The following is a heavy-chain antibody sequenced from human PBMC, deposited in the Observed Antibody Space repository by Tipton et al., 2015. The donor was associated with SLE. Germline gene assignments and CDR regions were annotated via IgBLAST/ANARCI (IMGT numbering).Heavy chain of an antibody. Sequence: TLSLTCTVSGASISSGGYSWSWFRQPPGMGLEWIGYIYHGGSTYYNLSLKSRVTISVDRSKNQFSLSLSSVTAADTAVYYCASRGEQQLTFDSWGQGILVNVSS. V-gene: IGHV4-30-2*01. D-gene: IGHD1-1*01. J-gene: IGHJ4*02. CDR1: GASISSGGYS. CDR2: IYHGGST. CDR3: ASRGEQQLTFDS.